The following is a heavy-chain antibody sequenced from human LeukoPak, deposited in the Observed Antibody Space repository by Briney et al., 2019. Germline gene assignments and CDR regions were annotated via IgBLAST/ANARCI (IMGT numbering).Heavy chain of an antibody. CDR3: AREKSGWLTYNWFDP. J-gene: IGHJ5*02. CDR1: GFTFSSYW. Sequence: PGGSLRLSCAASGFTFSSYWMSWVRQAPGKGLEWVANIKQDGSEKYYVDSVKGRFTISRDNAKNSLYLQMNSLRAEDTAVYYCAREKSGWLTYNWFDPWGQGTLVTVSS. D-gene: IGHD6-19*01. CDR2: IKQDGSEK. V-gene: IGHV3-7*01.